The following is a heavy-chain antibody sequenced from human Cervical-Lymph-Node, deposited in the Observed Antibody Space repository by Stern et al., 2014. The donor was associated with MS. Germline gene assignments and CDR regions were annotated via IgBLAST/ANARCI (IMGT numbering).Heavy chain of an antibody. CDR3: TKDVDD. CDR1: GFSFKDYT. Sequence: EVHLVESGGAVVQPGGSLRLSCAASGFSFKDYTMRWVRQVPGKGLEWVSLITWNGVNTYYGDSVKGRFTISRDNTKGSLFLQMNSLRPEDTGLYYCTKDVDDWGQGTLVTVSS. J-gene: IGHJ4*02. CDR2: ITWNGVNT. V-gene: IGHV3-43*01.